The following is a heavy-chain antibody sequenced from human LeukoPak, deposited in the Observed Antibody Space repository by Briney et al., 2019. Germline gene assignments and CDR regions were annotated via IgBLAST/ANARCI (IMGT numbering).Heavy chain of an antibody. J-gene: IGHJ5*02. CDR2: ISAYNGNT. CDR1: GYTFTNYD. Sequence: GASVKVSCEDSGYTFTNYDISWVRQAPGQGLEWTGWISAYNGNTNYAQKLQGRVTLTTDTSTSTAYMELRSLRSDDTAVYYCARGHLTGTTANWFDPWGQGTLVTVSS. CDR3: ARGHLTGTTANWFDP. D-gene: IGHD1-20*01. V-gene: IGHV1-18*01.